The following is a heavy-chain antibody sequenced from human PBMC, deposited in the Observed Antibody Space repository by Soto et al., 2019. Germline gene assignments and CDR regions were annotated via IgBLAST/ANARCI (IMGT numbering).Heavy chain of an antibody. D-gene: IGHD4-17*01. CDR2: LYYSGTT. J-gene: IGHJ5*02. V-gene: IGHV4-39*01. Sequence: SETLSLTCTVSGGSISSSSHYWAWIRQPPGKGLEWIGNLYYSGTTYYNPSLKSRVTISVDTSKNQFSLKLTSVTAADTAVYYCARRSNTVSLGWFDPWGQGTLVTVSS. CDR1: GGSISSSSHY. CDR3: ARRSNTVSLGWFDP.